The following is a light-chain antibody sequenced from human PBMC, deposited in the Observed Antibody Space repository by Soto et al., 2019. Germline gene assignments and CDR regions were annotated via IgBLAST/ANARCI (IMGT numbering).Light chain of an antibody. J-gene: IGKJ5*01. Sequence: EIRLNQSPCTQPLKPGKGASLSCRARQSGSSGAFAWYRQKRGQAPGLLIYGASKRATGTPDRFMGSGSGTDFTLTISGLEPEDFAVYYCPYYDKLVKAIAFSKATRLE. CDR2: GAS. CDR3: PYYDKLVKAIA. V-gene: IGKV3-20*01. CDR1: QSGSSGA.